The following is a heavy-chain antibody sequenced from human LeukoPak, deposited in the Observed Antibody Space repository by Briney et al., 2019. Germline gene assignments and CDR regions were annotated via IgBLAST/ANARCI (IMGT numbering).Heavy chain of an antibody. CDR2: IYYSGST. V-gene: IGHV4-59*01. Sequence: PSETLSLTCTVSGGSISSYYWSWIRQPPGKGLEWIGYIYYSGSTNYNPSLKSRVTMSVDTSKNQFSLKLSSVTAADTAVYYCARERIAAAGTVFDYWGQGTLVTVSS. CDR1: GGSISSYY. CDR3: ARERIAAAGTVFDY. J-gene: IGHJ4*02. D-gene: IGHD6-13*01.